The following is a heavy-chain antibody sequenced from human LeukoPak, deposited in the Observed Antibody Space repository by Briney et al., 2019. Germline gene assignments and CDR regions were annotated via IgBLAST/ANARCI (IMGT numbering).Heavy chain of an antibody. CDR1: GNSISNYY. CDR3: ARVPITIFGVELNWFDP. D-gene: IGHD3-3*01. J-gene: IGHJ5*02. CDR2: INHSGST. Sequence: KASETLSLTCTVSGNSISNYYWSWIRQPPGKGLEWIGEINHSGSTNYNPSLKSRVTISVDTSKNQFSLKLSSVTAADTAVYYCARVPITIFGVELNWFDPWGQGTLVTVSS. V-gene: IGHV4-34*01.